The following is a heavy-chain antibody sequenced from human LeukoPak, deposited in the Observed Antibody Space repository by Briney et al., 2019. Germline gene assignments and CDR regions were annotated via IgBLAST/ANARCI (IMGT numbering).Heavy chain of an antibody. Sequence: ASVKVSCKASGYTFTTYGIGWVRQAPGQGLEWMGGVSGYTGNANYAQKFRGRVTMTTDTSTSTVYMELRGLRSDDTAVYYCARFKWELLPFVWDYWGQGTLVSVSS. V-gene: IGHV1-18*01. D-gene: IGHD3-22*01. CDR2: VSGYTGNA. J-gene: IGHJ4*02. CDR1: GYTFTTYG. CDR3: ARFKWELLPFVWDY.